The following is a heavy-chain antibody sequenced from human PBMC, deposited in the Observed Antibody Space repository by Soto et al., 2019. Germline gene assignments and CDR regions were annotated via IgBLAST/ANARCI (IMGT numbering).Heavy chain of an antibody. CDR1: WFTVISNY. J-gene: IGHJ5*02. V-gene: IGHV3-53*01. Sequence: GGSLRLSCASSWFTVISNYMSWVRQAPGKGLEWVSVIYSGGSTYYADSVKGRFTISRDNSKNTLYLQMNSLRAEDTAVYYCARVSMGHWFDPWGQGTLVTVSS. CDR3: ARVSMGHWFDP. CDR2: IYSGGST.